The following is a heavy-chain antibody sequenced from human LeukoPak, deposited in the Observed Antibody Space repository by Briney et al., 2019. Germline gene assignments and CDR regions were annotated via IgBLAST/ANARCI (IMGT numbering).Heavy chain of an antibody. CDR3: ARDGGEQIVGPFDY. CDR2: INTDGSST. D-gene: IGHD6-6*01. J-gene: IGHJ4*02. V-gene: IGHV3-74*03. CDR1: GFTLTTYY. Sequence: GGSLRLSCAASGFTLTTYYIHWVRQAPGKTLVWVSNINTDGSSTKYADSVKGRFTISRDNSKNTLYLQMNSLRAEDTAVYYCARDGGEQIVGPFDYWGQGTLVTVSS.